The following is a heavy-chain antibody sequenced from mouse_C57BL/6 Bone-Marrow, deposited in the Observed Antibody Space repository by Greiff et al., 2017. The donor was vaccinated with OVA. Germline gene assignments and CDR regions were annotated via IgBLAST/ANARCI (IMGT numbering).Heavy chain of an antibody. J-gene: IGHJ3*01. CDR3: ARDRYYYGSSPSWFAY. Sequence: DVQLVQSGAGLVKPGGSLKLSCAASGFTFSSYAMSWVRQTPEKGLEWVATISAGGSYTYYPDNVKGRFTISRDNATNTLYLQMSHLKSEDTAMYYCARDRYYYGSSPSWFAYWGKGTLVTVSA. D-gene: IGHD1-1*01. V-gene: IGHV5-4*01. CDR2: ISAGGSYT. CDR1: GFTFSSYA.